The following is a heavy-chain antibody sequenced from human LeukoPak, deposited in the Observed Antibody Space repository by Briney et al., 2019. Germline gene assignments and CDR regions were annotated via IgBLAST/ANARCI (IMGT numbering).Heavy chain of an antibody. Sequence: SETLSLTCTVSGGSISSYYWSWIRQPPGKGLEWLGCIYYSGSTNYNPSLKSRVTISVDTSRNQFSLKLSSVTAADTAVYYCALGMVRGTPYFDYWGQGTLVTVSS. D-gene: IGHD3-10*01. CDR3: ALGMVRGTPYFDY. J-gene: IGHJ4*02. V-gene: IGHV4-59*01. CDR1: GGSISSYY. CDR2: IYYSGST.